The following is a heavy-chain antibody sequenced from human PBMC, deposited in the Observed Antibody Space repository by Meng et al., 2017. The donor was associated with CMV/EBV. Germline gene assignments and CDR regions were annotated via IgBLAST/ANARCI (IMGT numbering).Heavy chain of an antibody. Sequence: ASVKVSCKVSGFNLNTNGISWVRQAPGQGLEWMGWVSVYNGGANLAQKFQDRVTMTTDKFTSTAYMEVRSLTSDDTAVYYCARRGGLQYFIKEGGDCYFDYWGQGTLVTVSS. CDR1: GFNLNTNG. V-gene: IGHV1-18*04. J-gene: IGHJ4*02. CDR3: ARRGGLQYFIKEGGDCYFDY. CDR2: VSVYNGGA. D-gene: IGHD4-11*01.